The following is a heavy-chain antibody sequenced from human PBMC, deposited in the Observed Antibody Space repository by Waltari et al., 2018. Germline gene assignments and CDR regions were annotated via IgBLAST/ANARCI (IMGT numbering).Heavy chain of an antibody. CDR2: IFVTGNT. J-gene: IGHJ3*01. CDR1: GFTFSHTY. CDR3: ARVTVVARVSDVFDV. V-gene: IGHV3-53*01. Sequence: EVQVVESGGDLRQPGGSLRHSCAAPGFTFSHTYRTWVRQAPGKGLDWVATIFVTGNTHYADSVRGRFTISRDSSRNSVYLQMDNLRAEDTATYYCARVTVVARVSDVFDVWGQGTMITVSS. D-gene: IGHD6-6*01.